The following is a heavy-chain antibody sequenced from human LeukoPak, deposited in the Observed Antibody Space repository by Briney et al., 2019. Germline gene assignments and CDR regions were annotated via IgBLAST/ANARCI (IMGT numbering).Heavy chain of an antibody. CDR2: ISGGPVST. D-gene: IGHD3-22*01. V-gene: IGHV3-23*01. CDR1: GFTFSSYG. CDR3: ATSRYYYDSSGFLVDY. Sequence: PGGSLRLSCAASGFTFSSYGMTWVRQAPGKGLEWVSGISGGPVSTNYADSVKGRFTISRDDSKNTLYLEMSSLRAEDTAIYYCATSRYYYDSSGFLVDYWGQGTLVTVSS. J-gene: IGHJ4*02.